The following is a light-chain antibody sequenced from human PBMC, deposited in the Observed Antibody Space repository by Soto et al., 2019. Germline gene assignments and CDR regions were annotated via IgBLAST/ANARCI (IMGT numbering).Light chain of an antibody. Sequence: EIVLTQSPATLSVSPGERATLSCRASQSVSSNLAWYQQKPGQAPRLLIYGASNRATGIPDRLSGSGSGTDFTLTIRRLEPEDFAVYYCQQRSNWLTFGGGTKVDIK. CDR1: QSVSSN. CDR2: GAS. CDR3: QQRSNWLT. J-gene: IGKJ4*01. V-gene: IGKV3D-20*02.